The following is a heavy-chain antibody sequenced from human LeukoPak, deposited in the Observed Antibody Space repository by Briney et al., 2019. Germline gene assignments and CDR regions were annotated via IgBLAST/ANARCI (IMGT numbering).Heavy chain of an antibody. V-gene: IGHV3-30*18. CDR1: GFTFSSYG. CDR3: AKSALD. J-gene: IGHJ4*02. CDR2: ISYDGSNK. Sequence: PGRSLRLSCAASGFTFSSYGMHWVRQAPGKGLEWVAVISYDGSNKYYAHSVKGRFTISRDNSKNTLYLQMNSLRAEDTAVYYCAKSALDWGQGTLVTVSS.